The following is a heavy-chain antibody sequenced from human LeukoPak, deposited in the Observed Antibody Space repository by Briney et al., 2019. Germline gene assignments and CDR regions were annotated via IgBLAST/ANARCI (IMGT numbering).Heavy chain of an antibody. CDR2: INHSGSTS. D-gene: IGHD3-22*01. Sequence: SETLSLTCAVYGESFSGYFWNWIRQPPGEGLEWIGEINHSGSTSNHNPSLKSRVTMSVDTSKNQFSLKLSSVTAADTAVYYCARVQDYYDSSGSFDAFDIWGQGTMVNVSS. V-gene: IGHV4-34*01. J-gene: IGHJ3*02. CDR3: ARVQDYYDSSGSFDAFDI. CDR1: GESFSGYF.